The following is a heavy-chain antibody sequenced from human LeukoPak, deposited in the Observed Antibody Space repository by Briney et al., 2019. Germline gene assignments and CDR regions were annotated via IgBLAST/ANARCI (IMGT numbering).Heavy chain of an antibody. CDR3: ARAQFGSSFCDY. CDR1: GYTFTSYS. Sequence: ASVKVSCKTSGYTFTSYSINWVRQAPGQGLEWMGWISGYNGNTNYAQKLQGRVTMTTDTSTSTAYMKLRSLRSEDTAVYYCARAQFGSSFCDYWGQGTLVTVSS. CDR2: ISGYNGNT. D-gene: IGHD6-6*01. J-gene: IGHJ4*02. V-gene: IGHV1-18*01.